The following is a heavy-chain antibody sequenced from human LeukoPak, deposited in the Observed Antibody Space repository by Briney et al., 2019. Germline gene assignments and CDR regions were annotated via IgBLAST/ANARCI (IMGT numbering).Heavy chain of an antibody. CDR2: IYYSGST. V-gene: IGHV4-30-4*01. CDR3: ARAAYSGSSPFDY. J-gene: IGHJ4*02. CDR1: GGSISSGGYY. D-gene: IGHD1-26*01. Sequence: PSQTLSLTCTVSGGSISSGGYYWSWIRQPPGKGLEWIGYIYYSGSTYYNPSLKSRVTVSVDTSKNQFSLKLSSVTAADTAVYYCARAAYSGSSPFDYWGQGTLVTVSS.